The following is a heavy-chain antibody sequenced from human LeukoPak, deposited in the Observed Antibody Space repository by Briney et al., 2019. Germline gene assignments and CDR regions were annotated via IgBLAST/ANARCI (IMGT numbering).Heavy chain of an antibody. CDR1: GGSISSSSYY. V-gene: IGHV4-39*01. D-gene: IGHD3-22*01. Sequence: SETLSLTCTVSGGSISSSSYYWGWIRQPPGKGLEWNGIIYYSGSTYYNPSLKSRVTISVDTSKNQFSLKLSSVTAADTAVYYCARSTDYDSSGYYYPTYYYFDYWGQGTLVAVSS. CDR2: IYYSGST. J-gene: IGHJ4*02. CDR3: ARSTDYDSSGYYYPTYYYFDY.